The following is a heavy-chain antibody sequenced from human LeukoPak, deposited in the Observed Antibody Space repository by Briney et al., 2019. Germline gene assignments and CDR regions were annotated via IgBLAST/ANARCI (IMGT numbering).Heavy chain of an antibody. V-gene: IGHV3-53*01. CDR1: GFTVSSNY. Sequence: GGSLRLSCAASGFTVSSNYMSWVRQAPGKGLEWVSVIYSGGSTYYADSVKGRFTISRDNSKNTLYLQMNSLRAEDTAVYYCAIGATVSHFDYWGQGTLVTVSS. J-gene: IGHJ4*02. CDR3: AIGATVSHFDY. D-gene: IGHD1-26*01. CDR2: IYSGGST.